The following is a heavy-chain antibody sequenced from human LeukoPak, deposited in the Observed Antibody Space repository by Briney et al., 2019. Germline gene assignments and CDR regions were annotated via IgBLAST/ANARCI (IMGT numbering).Heavy chain of an antibody. CDR3: ASGTGGGNPFDY. CDR2: IYYSGST. D-gene: IGHD4-23*01. CDR1: GGSISSSSYY. Sequence: ETLSLTCTVSGGSISSSSYYWGWIRQPPGKGLEWIGSIYYSGSTYYNPSLRSRVTISVDTSKNQFSLKLSSVTAADTAVYYCASGTGGGNPFDYWGQGTLVTVSS. V-gene: IGHV4-39*07. J-gene: IGHJ4*02.